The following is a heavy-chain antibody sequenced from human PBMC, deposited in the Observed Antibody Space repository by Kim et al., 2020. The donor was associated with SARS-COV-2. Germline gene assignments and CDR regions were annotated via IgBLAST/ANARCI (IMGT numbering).Heavy chain of an antibody. D-gene: IGHD6-13*01. CDR2: INHSGST. CDR1: GGSFSGYY. V-gene: IGHV4-34*01. CDR3: ARGRYSSSWYGVRDRFDP. J-gene: IGHJ5*02. Sequence: SETLSLTCAVYGGSFSGYYWSWIRQPPGKGLEWIGEINHSGSTNYNPSLKSRVTITVDTSKNQFSLKLSSVTAADTAVYYCARGRYSSSWYGVRDRFDP.